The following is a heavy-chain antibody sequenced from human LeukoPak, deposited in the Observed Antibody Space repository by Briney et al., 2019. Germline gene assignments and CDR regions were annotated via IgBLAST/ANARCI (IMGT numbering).Heavy chain of an antibody. CDR2: ISYDGSNK. V-gene: IGHV3-30*04. Sequence: GGSLRLSCAASGFTFSSYAMHWVRQAPGKGLEWVAVISYDGSNKYYADSVKGRYTISRDNSKNTLYLQMSSLRPEDTAVYYCAKAWRAYGDYHTFDIWGQGTMVTVSS. J-gene: IGHJ3*02. D-gene: IGHD4-17*01. CDR1: GFTFSSYA. CDR3: AKAWRAYGDYHTFDI.